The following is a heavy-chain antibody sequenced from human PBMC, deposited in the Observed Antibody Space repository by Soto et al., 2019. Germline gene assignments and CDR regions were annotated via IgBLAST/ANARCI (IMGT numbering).Heavy chain of an antibody. Sequence: ASVKVSCKASGGTFSSYAIIWVRQAPGQGLEWMGWINPNSGGTNYAQKFQGWVTMTRDTSISTAYMELSRLRSDDTAVYYCAREQEAVPGPNHGMDVWGQGTTVTVSS. D-gene: IGHD2-2*01. J-gene: IGHJ6*02. CDR1: GGTFSSYA. CDR3: AREQEAVPGPNHGMDV. CDR2: INPNSGGT. V-gene: IGHV1-2*04.